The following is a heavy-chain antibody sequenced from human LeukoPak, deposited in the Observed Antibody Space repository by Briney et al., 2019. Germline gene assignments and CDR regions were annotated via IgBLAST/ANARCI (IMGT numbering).Heavy chain of an antibody. V-gene: IGHV3-7*01. CDR1: GITFCYHL. J-gene: IGHJ3*02. D-gene: IGHD3-22*01. Sequence: GSLRLSCAASGITFCYHLITWVRQAPGKGLEWVAKLKADGSERYCVDSVKGRFTISRDNAKNSLYLQMNSLRAEDTAVYYCARGDYYDSSGYYSPDAFDIWGQGTMDTVSS. CDR3: ARGDYYDSSGYYSPDAFDI. CDR2: LKADGSER.